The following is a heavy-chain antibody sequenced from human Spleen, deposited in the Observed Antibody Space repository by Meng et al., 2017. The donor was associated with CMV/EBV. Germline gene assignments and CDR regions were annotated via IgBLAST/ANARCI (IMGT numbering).Heavy chain of an antibody. V-gene: IGHV4-4*02. CDR2: VYHSGYT. D-gene: IGHD4/OR15-4a*01. Sequence: CGVSGTSISTSNWWSWVPQPPGKGLEWIGEVYHSGYTNYNPSLKSRVTMSVDRSKNQFSLKLSSVTAADTAIYYCARVTEYGGNCFDSWGQGTLVTVSS. CDR3: ARVTEYGGNCFDS. CDR1: GTSISTSNW. J-gene: IGHJ4*02.